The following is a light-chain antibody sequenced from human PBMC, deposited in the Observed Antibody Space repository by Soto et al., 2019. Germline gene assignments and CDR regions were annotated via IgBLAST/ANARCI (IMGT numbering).Light chain of an antibody. J-gene: IGKJ5*01. CDR3: QQRTNWQIT. Sequence: VLTQSPATLSLSPGQRSTLPCRASQGGTSYLAWYQQKPGQASRLLIYDASNRAPGIPARFSGSGHGTDFNLTISSLEPEDFAVYYCQQRTNWQITFGQGTRLEIK. V-gene: IGKV3D-11*01. CDR2: DAS. CDR1: QGGTSY.